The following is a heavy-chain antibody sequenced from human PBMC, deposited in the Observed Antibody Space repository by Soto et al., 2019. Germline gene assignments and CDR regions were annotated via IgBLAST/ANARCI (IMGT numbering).Heavy chain of an antibody. V-gene: IGHV3-23*01. CDR2: ISGAGYNT. D-gene: IGHD2-2*01. J-gene: IGHJ4*02. CDR1: GFTFSSNA. Sequence: EVQLLESGGALVQPGGSLRLSCAASGFTFSSNAFIWARQAPGKGLDWVSTISGAGYNTYYAGSVKGRFTVSRDNSKNTLYLQMNSLRAEDTAIYYCARLNHVSAATDFWGQGTLVTVSS. CDR3: ARLNHVSAATDF.